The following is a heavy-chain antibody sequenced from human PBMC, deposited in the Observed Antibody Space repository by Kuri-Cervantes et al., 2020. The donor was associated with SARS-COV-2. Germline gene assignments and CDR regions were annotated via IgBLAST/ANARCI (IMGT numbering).Heavy chain of an antibody. CDR3: STLGGAFHWSGLYNCFDP. J-gene: IGHJ5*02. V-gene: IGHV3-21*01. D-gene: IGHD3-3*01. CDR2: ISSSCSYI. CDR1: GFTFSSYS. Sequence: GGSLRLSCTASGFTFSSYSMNWVRQAPGKGLEGVSSISSSCSYIYYADSVKDRFTSSRDNAKNTLYLQMNSLRAEDTAVYYCSTLGGAFHWSGLYNCFDPWGQGTLVTVSS.